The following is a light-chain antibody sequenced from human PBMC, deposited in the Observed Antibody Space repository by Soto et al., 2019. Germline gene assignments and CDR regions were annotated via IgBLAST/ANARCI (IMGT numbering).Light chain of an antibody. CDR1: QSLSVSY. CDR3: HQFGDSPQT. J-gene: IGKJ1*01. Sequence: EIVLTQSPGTLSLSPGDRATLSCRASQSLSVSYIAWYQQKPGQAPRLLIYSTSTRAAGIPDRFTGRASGTHFTLAISRLEPEDFAVYYCHQFGDSPQTFGQGTTVEV. V-gene: IGKV3-20*01. CDR2: STS.